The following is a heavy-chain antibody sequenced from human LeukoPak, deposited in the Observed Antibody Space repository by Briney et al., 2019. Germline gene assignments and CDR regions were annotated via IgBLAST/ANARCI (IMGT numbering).Heavy chain of an antibody. CDR1: GYSISSGYY. CDR3: ARVGTTTTYYDFWSGYSNFDY. Sequence: KPSETLSLTCTVPGYSISSGYYWGWIRQPPGKGLEWIGRIYHSGSTYYNPSLNSRVTISVDTSKNLFSLKLSSVTAADTAVYYCARVGTTTTYYDFWSGYSNFDYWGQGTLVTVSS. CDR2: IYHSGST. J-gene: IGHJ4*02. V-gene: IGHV4-38-2*02. D-gene: IGHD3-3*01.